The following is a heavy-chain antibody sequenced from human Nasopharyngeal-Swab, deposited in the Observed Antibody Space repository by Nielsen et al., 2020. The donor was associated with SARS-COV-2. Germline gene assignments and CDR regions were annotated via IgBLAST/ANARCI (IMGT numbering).Heavy chain of an antibody. V-gene: IGHV4-38-2*02. CDR2: IYHGGST. D-gene: IGHD5-18*01. Sequence: SETLSLTCTVSGYSISSGYYWAWIRLPPGKGLEWLGSIYHGGSTYYTPSLESRATISVDTSNNHFSLKLTSVTAADTAVYYCARELSNTPKYNWFDPWGQGTLVTVSS. CDR3: ARELSNTPKYNWFDP. CDR1: GYSISSGYY. J-gene: IGHJ5*02.